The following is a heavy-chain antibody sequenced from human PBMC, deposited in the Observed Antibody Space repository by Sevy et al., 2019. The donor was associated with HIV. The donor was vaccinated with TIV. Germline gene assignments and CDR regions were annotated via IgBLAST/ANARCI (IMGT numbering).Heavy chain of an antibody. CDR2: ISYDGSNK. D-gene: IGHD3-9*01. CDR1: GFTFSSYA. CDR3: ARDGLASPSYYFDY. Sequence: GGSLRLSCAASGFTFSSYAMHWVRQAPGKGLEWVAVISYDGSNKYYADSVKGRFTISRDNSKNTLYLQMNSLRAEETAVYYCARDGLASPSYYFDYWGQGTLVTVSS. V-gene: IGHV3-30*04. J-gene: IGHJ4*02.